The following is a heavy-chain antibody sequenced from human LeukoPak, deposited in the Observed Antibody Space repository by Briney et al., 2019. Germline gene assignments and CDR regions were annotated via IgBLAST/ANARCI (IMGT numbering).Heavy chain of an antibody. J-gene: IGHJ4*02. Sequence: PGGSLRLSCAASGFTFSSYWMSWVRQAPGKGLERVANIKQDGSEKYYVDSVKGRFTISRDNAKNSLYLQMYSLRAADTAVYYCAIPRWLQSPFVNCGQGTLVTVSS. D-gene: IGHD5-24*01. CDR2: IKQDGSEK. CDR1: GFTFSSYW. CDR3: AIPRWLQSPFVN. V-gene: IGHV3-7*01.